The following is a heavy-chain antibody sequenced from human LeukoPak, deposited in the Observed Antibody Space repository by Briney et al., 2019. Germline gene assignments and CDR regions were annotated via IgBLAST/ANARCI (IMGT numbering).Heavy chain of an antibody. CDR3: ALYYYGSGSYFPHYFDY. Sequence: GGCLRLSCAASGFTFNSFAMSWVRQAPGKGLEWVSAISGSGGGAYYADSVKGRFTVSRDNSKNTLYLQMNTLRAEDTAVYYCALYYYGSGSYFPHYFDYWGQGTLVTVSS. CDR2: ISGSGGGA. V-gene: IGHV3-23*01. J-gene: IGHJ4*02. D-gene: IGHD3-10*01. CDR1: GFTFNSFA.